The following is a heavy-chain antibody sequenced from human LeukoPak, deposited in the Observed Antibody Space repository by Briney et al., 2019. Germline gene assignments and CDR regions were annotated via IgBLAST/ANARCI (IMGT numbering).Heavy chain of an antibody. Sequence: GGSLRLSRAASGFTVSSNYMSWVRQAPGKGLEWVSAISGSGGSTYYADSVKGRFTISRDNSKNTLYLQVNSLRAEDTAVYYCAKVYSKSYYYYYMDVWGKGTTVTVSS. V-gene: IGHV3-23*01. D-gene: IGHD4-11*01. CDR1: GFTVSSNY. J-gene: IGHJ6*03. CDR3: AKVYSKSYYYYYMDV. CDR2: ISGSGGST.